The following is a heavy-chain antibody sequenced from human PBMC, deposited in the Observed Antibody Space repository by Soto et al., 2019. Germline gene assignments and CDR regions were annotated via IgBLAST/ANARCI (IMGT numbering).Heavy chain of an antibody. CDR2: IYYSART. Sequence: PSETLSLTCTVSGGSIRSDDFYWSWIRQPPGKGLEWIGYIYYSARTYYNPSLKSRVTISVDKSKNQFSLKLSSVTAADTAVYYCVRDNYGDYDYWGQGTLVTVSS. CDR3: VRDNYGDYDY. V-gene: IGHV4-30-4*01. D-gene: IGHD4-17*01. J-gene: IGHJ4*02. CDR1: GGSIRSDDFY.